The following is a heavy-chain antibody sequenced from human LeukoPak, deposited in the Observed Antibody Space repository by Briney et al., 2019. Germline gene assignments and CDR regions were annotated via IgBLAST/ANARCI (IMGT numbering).Heavy chain of an antibody. CDR3: ARGGYCSGGTCYAMNAFDM. J-gene: IGHJ3*02. CDR2: IRSGGTLI. CDR1: QFMFSNHE. D-gene: IGHD2-15*01. V-gene: IGHV3-48*03. Sequence: GGSLRLSCTASQFMFSNHEMNWVRHAPGGGLEWVSYIRSGGTLIYYADSVKGRFTISRDDAKNSLFLQMNSLRADDTAVYYCARGGYCSGGTCYAMNAFDMWGQGTMVTVSS.